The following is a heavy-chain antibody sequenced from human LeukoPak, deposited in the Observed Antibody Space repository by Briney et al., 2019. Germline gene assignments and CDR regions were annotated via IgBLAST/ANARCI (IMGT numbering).Heavy chain of an antibody. Sequence: ASVKVSCKASGYTFTSYGISWVRQAPGQGLEWMGWISAYNGNTNYAQKLQGRVAMTTDTSTSTAYMELRSLRSDDTAVYYCARDRPIWFGELLQFDSWGQGTLVTVSS. CDR2: ISAYNGNT. V-gene: IGHV1-18*01. CDR3: ARDRPIWFGELLQFDS. D-gene: IGHD3-10*01. CDR1: GYTFTSYG. J-gene: IGHJ5*01.